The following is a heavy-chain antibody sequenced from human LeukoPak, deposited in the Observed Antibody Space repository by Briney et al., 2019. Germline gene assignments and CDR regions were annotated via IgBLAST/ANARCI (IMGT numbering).Heavy chain of an antibody. CDR3: ARPPDSGRYAYYFDY. V-gene: IGHV1-46*01. D-gene: IGHD1-26*01. CDR1: GHTFTSHY. Sequence: ASVKVSCKASGHTFTSHYMHWMRQAPGQGLEWMGIINPSGGSTSYAQKFQGRVTMTRDTSTSTVYMELSSLRSEDTAVYYCARPPDSGRYAYYFDYWGQGTLVTVSS. J-gene: IGHJ4*02. CDR2: INPSGGST.